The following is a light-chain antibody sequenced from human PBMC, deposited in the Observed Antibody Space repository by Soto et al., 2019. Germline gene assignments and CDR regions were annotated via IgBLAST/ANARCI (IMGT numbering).Light chain of an antibody. J-gene: IGLJ1*01. CDR1: SSDVGGYNY. Sequence: QSALTQPASVSGSPGQPITISCTGTSSDVGGYNYVSWYQQHPGKAPKLMIYEVSNRPSGVSNRFSGSKSGNTASLTISGLQAEDEADYYCSSYTSSNPSYVFGTGTKVTVL. CDR3: SSYTSSNPSYV. CDR2: EVS. V-gene: IGLV2-14*01.